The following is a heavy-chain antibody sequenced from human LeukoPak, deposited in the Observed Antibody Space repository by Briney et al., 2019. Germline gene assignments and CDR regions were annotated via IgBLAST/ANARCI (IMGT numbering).Heavy chain of an antibody. CDR2: ISSASNTI. CDR3: ARDGWFGDYNWFDP. Sequence: PGGSLRLSRAASGFTFSSYSMNWVRQAPGTGLEWVSYISSASNTIYYADSVKGRFTISRDNAKNSLYLQMNSLRAEDTAMYYCARDGWFGDYNWFDPWGQGTLVTVSS. J-gene: IGHJ5*02. V-gene: IGHV3-48*01. CDR1: GFTFSSYS. D-gene: IGHD3-10*01.